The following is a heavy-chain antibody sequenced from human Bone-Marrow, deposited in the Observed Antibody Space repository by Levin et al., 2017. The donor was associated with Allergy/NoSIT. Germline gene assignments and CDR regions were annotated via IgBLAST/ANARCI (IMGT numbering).Heavy chain of an antibody. CDR3: ARMATTGYFYYYYGMDV. D-gene: IGHD2-8*02. Sequence: GGSLRLSCAASGFTFSSYAMHWVRQAPGKGLEWVAVISYDGSNKYYADSVKGRFTISRDNSKNTLYLQMNSLRAEDTAVYYCARMATTGYFYYYYGMDVWGQGTTVTVSS. V-gene: IGHV3-30-3*01. CDR1: GFTFSSYA. CDR2: ISYDGSNK. J-gene: IGHJ6*02.